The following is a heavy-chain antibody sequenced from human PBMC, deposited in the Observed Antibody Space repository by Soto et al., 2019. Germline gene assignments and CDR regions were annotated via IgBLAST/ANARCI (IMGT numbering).Heavy chain of an antibody. CDR2: ISYDGSNK. Sequence: GGSLRLSCAASGFTFSSYAMHWVRQAPGKGLEWVAVISYDGSNKYYADSVKGRFTISRDNSKNTLYLQMNSLRAEDTAVYYCARLYYYDSSGYCDYWGQGTLVTSPQ. CDR3: ARLYYYDSSGYCDY. V-gene: IGHV3-30-3*01. D-gene: IGHD3-22*01. CDR1: GFTFSSYA. J-gene: IGHJ4*02.